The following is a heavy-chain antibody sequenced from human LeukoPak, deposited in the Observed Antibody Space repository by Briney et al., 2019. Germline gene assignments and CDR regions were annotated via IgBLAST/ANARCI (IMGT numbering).Heavy chain of an antibody. Sequence: ASVKVSCKASGYTFTTYGISWVRQAPGQGLEWMGWISGYNGNTNYAQKFQGRVTMTTDASTTTAYMDVRSLRSDDTAVYYCAREAIAAGTPDAFDIWGQGTMVTVSS. D-gene: IGHD6-13*01. CDR2: ISGYNGNT. J-gene: IGHJ3*02. CDR1: GYTFTTYG. CDR3: AREAIAAGTPDAFDI. V-gene: IGHV1-18*01.